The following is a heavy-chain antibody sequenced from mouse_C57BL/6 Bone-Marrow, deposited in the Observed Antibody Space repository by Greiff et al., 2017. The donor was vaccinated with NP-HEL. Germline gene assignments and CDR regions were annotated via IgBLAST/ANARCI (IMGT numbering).Heavy chain of an antibody. CDR1: GYSITSDY. CDR2: ISYSGST. D-gene: IGHD2-4*01. V-gene: IGHV3-8*01. J-gene: IGHJ1*03. Sequence: EVKVVESGPGLAKPSQTLSLTCSVTGYSITSDYWNWIRKFPGNKLEYMGYISYSGSTYYNPSLKSRISITRDTSKNQYYLQLNSVTTEDTATYYCAVYYDYGGYFDVWGTGTTVTVSS. CDR3: AVYYDYGGYFDV.